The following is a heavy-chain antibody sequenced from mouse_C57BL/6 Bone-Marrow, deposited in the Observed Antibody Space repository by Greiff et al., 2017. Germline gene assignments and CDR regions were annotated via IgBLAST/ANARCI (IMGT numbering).Heavy chain of an antibody. J-gene: IGHJ2*01. CDR3: TRWYYGSSYEAMDY. D-gene: IGHD1-1*01. V-gene: IGHV1-15*01. CDR2: IDPETGGT. CDR1: GYTFTDYE. Sequence: VQLQQSGAELVRPGASVTLSCKASGYTFTDYEMHWVKQTPVHGLEWIGAIDPETGGTAYNQKFKGKAILTADKSSSTAYMELRSLTSEDSAVYYCTRWYYGSSYEAMDYWGQGTTLTVSS.